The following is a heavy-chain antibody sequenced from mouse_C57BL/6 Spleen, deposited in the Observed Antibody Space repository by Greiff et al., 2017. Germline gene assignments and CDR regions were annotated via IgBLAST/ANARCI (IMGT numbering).Heavy chain of an antibody. CDR1: GYTFTGYW. CDR3: ARKGKGYDGTWFAY. D-gene: IGHD2-2*01. Sequence: QVQLQQPGAELVRPGTSVKLSCTASGYTFTGYWMHWVKQRPGQGLEWIGLIDPSDSVTNYNQKFKGKATLTVDTSSSPAYMPLSSLTSADSAVYSCARKGKGYDGTWFAYWGQGTLVTVSA. CDR2: IDPSDSVT. V-gene: IGHV1-59*01. J-gene: IGHJ3*01.